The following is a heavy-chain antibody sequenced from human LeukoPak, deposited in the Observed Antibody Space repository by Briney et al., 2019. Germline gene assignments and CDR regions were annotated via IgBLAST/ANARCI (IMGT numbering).Heavy chain of an antibody. CDR3: VRDLEGEYSYGSIDY. D-gene: IGHD5-18*01. CDR2: INPSGGST. CDR1: GYTFTSYY. Sequence: ASVKVSCKASGYTFTSYYMHWVRQAPGQGLEWMGIINPSGGSTSYAQKFQGRVTMTRDTSTSTVYMELSSLRSEDTAVYYCVRDLEGEYSYGSIDYWGQGTLVTVSS. J-gene: IGHJ4*02. V-gene: IGHV1-46*01.